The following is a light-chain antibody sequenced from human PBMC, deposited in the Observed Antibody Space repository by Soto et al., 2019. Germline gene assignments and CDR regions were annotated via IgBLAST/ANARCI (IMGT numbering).Light chain of an antibody. V-gene: IGLV6-57*03. Sequence: LTQPHSVSESPGKTVTISCTRSSGSIASNYVQWYQQRPGSAPTPVIYEDNERPSGVPDRFSGSIDSSSNSASLTISGLKTDDEDDYYCQSYHSGNVVFGGGTKLTVL. CDR3: QSYHSGNVV. CDR2: EDN. CDR1: SGSIASNY. J-gene: IGLJ2*01.